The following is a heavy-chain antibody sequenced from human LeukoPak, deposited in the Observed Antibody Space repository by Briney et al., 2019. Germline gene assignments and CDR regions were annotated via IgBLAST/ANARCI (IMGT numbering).Heavy chain of an antibody. Sequence: GGSLRLPCAASGFTFSSYEMNWVRQAPGKGLEWVSYISSSGSTIYYADSVKGRFTISRDNAKNSLYLQMNSLRAEDTAVYYCARVGSAITMVRGVIIRRYYFDYWGQGTLVTVSS. J-gene: IGHJ4*02. D-gene: IGHD3-10*01. CDR2: ISSSGSTI. CDR3: ARVGSAITMVRGVIIRRYYFDY. CDR1: GFTFSSYE. V-gene: IGHV3-48*03.